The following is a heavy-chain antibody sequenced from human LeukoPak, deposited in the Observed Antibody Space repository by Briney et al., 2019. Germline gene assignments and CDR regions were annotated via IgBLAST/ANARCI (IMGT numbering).Heavy chain of an antibody. CDR3: ARDFSSSSTVYYYYYMDV. V-gene: IGHV4-59*12. CDR1: GGSISSYY. D-gene: IGHD6-6*01. CDR2: IYYSGSA. J-gene: IGHJ6*03. Sequence: SETLSLTCTVSGGSISSYYWSWIRQPPGKGLEWIGYIYYSGSATYNPSLKSRVTISLDTSKNQFSLKLSSVTAADTAIYYCARDFSSSSTVYYYYYMDVWGKGTTVTVSS.